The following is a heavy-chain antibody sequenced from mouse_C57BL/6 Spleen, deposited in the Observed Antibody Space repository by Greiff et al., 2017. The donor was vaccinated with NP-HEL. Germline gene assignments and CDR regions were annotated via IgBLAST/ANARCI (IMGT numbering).Heavy chain of an antibody. Sequence: VQLQQPGAELVKPGASVKLSCKASGYTFTSYWMQWVKQRPGQGLEWIGEIDPSDSYTNYTQKFKGKATLTVDTSSSTAYMQLSSLTSEDSAVYYCASYSNYQSWFTYWGQGTLVTVSA. V-gene: IGHV1-50*01. J-gene: IGHJ3*01. CDR3: ASYSNYQSWFTY. D-gene: IGHD2-5*01. CDR1: GYTFTSYW. CDR2: IDPSDSYT.